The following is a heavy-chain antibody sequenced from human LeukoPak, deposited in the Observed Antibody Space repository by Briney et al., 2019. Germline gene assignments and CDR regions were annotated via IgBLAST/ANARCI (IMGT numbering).Heavy chain of an antibody. J-gene: IGHJ3*01. D-gene: IGHD6-13*01. V-gene: IGHV3-23*01. CDR2: ISGNGGST. CDR3: AKGSWRSAFDF. Sequence: GGSLRLSCAASGFTFSTYGMSWVRQAPGKGLEWVSNISGNGGSTYYAGSVKGRFTISRDNSKNTLYLQMNSLRAEDMAIYYCAKGSWRSAFDFWGQGTMVTVSS. CDR1: GFTFSTYG.